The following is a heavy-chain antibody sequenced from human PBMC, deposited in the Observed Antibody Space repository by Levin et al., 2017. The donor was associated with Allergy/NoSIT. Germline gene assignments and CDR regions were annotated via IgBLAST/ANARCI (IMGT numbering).Heavy chain of an antibody. D-gene: IGHD5-18*01. CDR3: ARSVGYSYVDY. CDR2: IWYDGSNK. V-gene: IGHV3-33*01. CDR1: GFTFSSYG. J-gene: IGHJ4*02. Sequence: GESLKISCAASGFTFSSYGMHWVRQAPGKGLEWVAVIWYDGSNKYYADSVKGRFTISRDNSKNTLYLQMNSLRAEDTAVYYCARSVGYSYVDYWGQGTLVTVSS.